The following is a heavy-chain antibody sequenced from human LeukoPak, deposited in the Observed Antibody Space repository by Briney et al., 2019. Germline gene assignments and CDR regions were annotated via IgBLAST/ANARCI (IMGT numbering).Heavy chain of an antibody. Sequence: GGSLRLSCAASGFTFSSYAMSWVRQAPGKGLEGVSAISGSGGSTYYADSVKGRFTISRDNSKNTLYLQMNSLRAEDTAVYYCAKGVSSTSCYWFDPWGQGTLVTVSS. CDR1: GFTFSSYA. CDR2: ISGSGGST. V-gene: IGHV3-23*01. CDR3: AKGVSSTSCYWFDP. D-gene: IGHD2-2*01. J-gene: IGHJ5*02.